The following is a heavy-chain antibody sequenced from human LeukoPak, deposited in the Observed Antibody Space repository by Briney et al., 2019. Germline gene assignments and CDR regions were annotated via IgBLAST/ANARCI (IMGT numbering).Heavy chain of an antibody. CDR2: MSSGSNTM. J-gene: IGHJ3*02. D-gene: IGHD3-22*01. CDR3: ARHLHFDYESSHAFDI. V-gene: IGHV3-48*01. Sequence: PGGSLRLSCAAFGFTFRSYSMSWVRQAPGKGLEWVSYMSSGSNTMFYADSMKGRFTISRDNAKNSLFLQMNILRAEDTAVYYCARHLHFDYESSHAFDIWGQGTRVTVSS. CDR1: GFTFRSYS.